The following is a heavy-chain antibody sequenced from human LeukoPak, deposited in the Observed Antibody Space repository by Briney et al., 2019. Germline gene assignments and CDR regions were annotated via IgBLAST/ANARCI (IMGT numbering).Heavy chain of an antibody. CDR2: IYYSGTT. CDR3: ARGGWSLDL. J-gene: IGHJ2*01. Sequence: SETLSLTCTVSGGSMTGSYWSWIRQSPGKGLEWIGYIYYSGTTNYNPPLKSRVTISVDTSKNQSSLKLTSVTAADTAVYFCARGGWSLDLWGRGTLVAVSS. D-gene: IGHD1-26*01. V-gene: IGHV4-59*01. CDR1: GGSMTGSY.